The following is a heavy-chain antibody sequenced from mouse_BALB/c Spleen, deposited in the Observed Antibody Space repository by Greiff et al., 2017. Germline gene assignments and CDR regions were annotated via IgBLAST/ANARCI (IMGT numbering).Heavy chain of an antibody. J-gene: IGHJ3*01. CDR1: GYSFTSYW. CDR3: AIYDYDHDPFAY. CDR2: IHPSDSET. D-gene: IGHD2-4*01. Sequence: QVQLQQPGAELVRPGASVKLSCKASGYSFTSYWMNWVKQRPGQGLEWIGMIHPSDSETRLNQKFKDKATLTVDKSSSTAYMELLSLTSEDSAVYYCAIYDYDHDPFAYWGQGTLVTVSA. V-gene: IGHV1-74*01.